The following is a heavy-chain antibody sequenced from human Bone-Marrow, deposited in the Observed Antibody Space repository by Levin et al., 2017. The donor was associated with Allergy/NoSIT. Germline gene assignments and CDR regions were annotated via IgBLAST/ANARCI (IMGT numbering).Heavy chain of an antibody. D-gene: IGHD3-10*01. V-gene: IGHV4-59*01. CDR1: GGSISSYF. Sequence: SQTLSLTCTVSGGSISSYFLSWIRQPPGKGLEWIGYIYSSGNTNYNPSLKNRVTISIDTSKNQVSLRLDSVTAADTAVYYCARDLSGTYFTFDSWGQGTLVTVSS. CDR3: ARDLSGTYFTFDS. CDR2: IYSSGNT. J-gene: IGHJ4*02.